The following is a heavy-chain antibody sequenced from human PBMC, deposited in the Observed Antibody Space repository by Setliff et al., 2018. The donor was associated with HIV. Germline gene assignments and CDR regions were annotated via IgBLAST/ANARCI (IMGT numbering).Heavy chain of an antibody. Sequence: PSETLSLTCTVSSGSVSRSDYYWSWIRQPPGKGLEWIGEINHSGSTNYNPSLKSRVTISVDTSKNHFSLKLRSVTAADTAVYYCAQLGMVDDFDYWGQGTLVTVSS. V-gene: IGHV4-61*03. CDR1: SGSVSRSDYY. J-gene: IGHJ4*02. CDR3: AQLGMVDDFDY. D-gene: IGHD1-1*01. CDR2: INHSGST.